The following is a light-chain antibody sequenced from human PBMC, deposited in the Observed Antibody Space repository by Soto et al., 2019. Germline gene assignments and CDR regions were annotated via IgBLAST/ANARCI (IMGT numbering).Light chain of an antibody. CDR1: QSINNY. V-gene: IGKV1-39*01. J-gene: IGKJ2*01. CDR2: AAS. CDR3: HLTYTTPQT. Sequence: DIQMTQSPSSVSASVGDRVTITCRASQSINNYLNWYQHKPGKAPKLLIYAASSLQSGVPSRFSGSGSGTDFTLTISALQPEDFATYCCHLTYTTPQTFGQGTKLEI.